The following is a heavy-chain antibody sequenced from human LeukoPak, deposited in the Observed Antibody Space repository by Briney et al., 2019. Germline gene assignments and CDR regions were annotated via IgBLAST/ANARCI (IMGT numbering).Heavy chain of an antibody. CDR3: ARRGDYFDF. J-gene: IGHJ4*01. V-gene: IGHV5-51*01. CDR2: IYPRDSDT. Sequence: GESLKISCQVSGYVFVSKWIGWVRQMPGKGLEWIGIIYPRDSDTRYRPSFQGQVTISADRSTATAYLQWSSLKASDTAIYYCARRGDYFDFWGXGXLXXVS. CDR1: GYVFVSKW.